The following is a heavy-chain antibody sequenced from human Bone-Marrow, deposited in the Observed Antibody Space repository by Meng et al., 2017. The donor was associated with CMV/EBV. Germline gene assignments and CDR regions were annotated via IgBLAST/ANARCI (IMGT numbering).Heavy chain of an antibody. J-gene: IGHJ5*02. D-gene: IGHD2-2*01. V-gene: IGHV4-39*07. CDR1: GGSISNSTYY. Sequence: SETRSLTCTVSGGSISNSTYYWDWIRQPPGKGLEWIGSIYHSGNTYYNPSLKSRVTISVDTYKNKFSLRLRSVTAADTSVDFCVRSRSWFDPWGQGTLVTVSS. CDR3: VRSRSWFDP. CDR2: IYHSGNT.